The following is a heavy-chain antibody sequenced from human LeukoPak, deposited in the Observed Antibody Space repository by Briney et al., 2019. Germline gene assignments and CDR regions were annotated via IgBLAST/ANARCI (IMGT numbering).Heavy chain of an antibody. J-gene: IGHJ4*02. Sequence: GGSLRLSCAASGFTFSSYGMHWVRQAPGKGLEWVAVISYDGSNKYYADSVKGRFTISRDNSKNTLYLQMNSLRAKDTAVYYCAKLVVVAARFDYWGQGTLVTVSS. D-gene: IGHD2-15*01. CDR1: GFTFSSYG. V-gene: IGHV3-30*18. CDR3: AKLVVVAARFDY. CDR2: ISYDGSNK.